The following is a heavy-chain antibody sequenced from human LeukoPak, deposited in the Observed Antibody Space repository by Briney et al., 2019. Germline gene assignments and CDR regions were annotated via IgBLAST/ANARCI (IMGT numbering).Heavy chain of an antibody. CDR3: ARFARGYSYGLVYAFDI. CDR2: IYYSGST. J-gene: IGHJ3*02. Sequence: PSETLSLTCTVSGGSISSSSYYWGWIRQPPGKGLEWIGSIYYSGSTYYNPSLKSRVTISVDTSKNQFSLKLSSVTAADTAVYYCARFARGYSYGLVYAFDICGQGTMVTVSS. CDR1: GGSISSSSYY. D-gene: IGHD5-18*01. V-gene: IGHV4-39*01.